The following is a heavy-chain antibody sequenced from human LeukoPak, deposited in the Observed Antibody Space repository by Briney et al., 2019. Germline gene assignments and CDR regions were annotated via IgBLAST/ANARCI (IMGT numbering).Heavy chain of an antibody. CDR3: ARGRAYYYDSSGYPGRGYYFDY. CDR1: GGSISSYY. V-gene: IGHV4-59*01. Sequence: SETLSLTCTVSGGSISSYYRSWIRQPPGKGLEWIGYIYYSGSTNYNPSLKSRVTISVDTSKNQFSLKLSSVTAADTAVYYCARGRAYYYDSSGYPGRGYYFDYWGQGTLVTVSS. D-gene: IGHD3-22*01. J-gene: IGHJ4*02. CDR2: IYYSGST.